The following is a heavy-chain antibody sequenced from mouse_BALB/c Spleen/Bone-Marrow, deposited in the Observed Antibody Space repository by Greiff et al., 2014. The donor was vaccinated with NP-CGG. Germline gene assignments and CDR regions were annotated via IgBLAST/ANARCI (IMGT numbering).Heavy chain of an antibody. CDR2: IHYNGTI. D-gene: IGHD2-3*01. CDR1: GYSITSCYI. Sequence: EVKLMESGPDLVKPSQSLSLTCTVSGYSITSCYICHWIRQFPGNKLEWMGYIHYNGTINYNPSLKSRISITRDTSKNQFFLQVNSVASDDTDTYYCARQNDGYLYYAMDYWGQGTSVTVSS. CDR3: ARQNDGYLYYAMDY. J-gene: IGHJ4*01. V-gene: IGHV3-1*02.